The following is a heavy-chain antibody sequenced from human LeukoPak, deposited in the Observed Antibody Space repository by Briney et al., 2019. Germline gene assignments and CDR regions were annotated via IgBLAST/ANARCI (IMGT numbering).Heavy chain of an antibody. D-gene: IGHD4-17*01. CDR2: ISWDGGST. V-gene: IGHV3-43*01. Sequence: PGGSLRLSCAASGFTFDDYTMHWVRQAPGKGLEWVSLISWDGGSTYYADSVKGRFTISRDNSKNTLYLQMNSLRAEDTAVYYCAKDRNYGDYGIFDYWGQGTLVTVSS. J-gene: IGHJ4*02. CDR1: GFTFDDYT. CDR3: AKDRNYGDYGIFDY.